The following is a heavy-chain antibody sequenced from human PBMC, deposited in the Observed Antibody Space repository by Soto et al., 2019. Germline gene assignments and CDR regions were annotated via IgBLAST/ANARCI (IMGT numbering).Heavy chain of an antibody. CDR2: ISYSAKT. V-gene: IGHV4-38-2*01. Sequence: TLSLTCGVSGYSITSGFYWGWVRQSPGKGLEWIGSISYSAKTFYNPSLASRLSIAVDTSMNQFSLRLTSVTAADTALYYCTRGAGAPWVRFDSWGQGTLVTVSS. D-gene: IGHD3-22*01. CDR3: TRGAGAPWVRFDS. J-gene: IGHJ4*02. CDR1: GYSITSGFY.